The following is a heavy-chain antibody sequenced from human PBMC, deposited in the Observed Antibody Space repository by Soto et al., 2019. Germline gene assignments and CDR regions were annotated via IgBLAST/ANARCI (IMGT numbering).Heavy chain of an antibody. Sequence: PSETLSLTCAVSSGSISSSNWWSWVRQPPGKGLEWIGEIYHSGSTNYNPSLKSRVTISVDKSKNQFSLKLSSVTAADTAVYYCARDGRKVVIASRNFRYFDLWGRGTLVTVSS. CDR3: ARDGRKVVIASRNFRYFDL. CDR1: SGSISSSNW. D-gene: IGHD2-21*01. CDR2: IYHSGST. V-gene: IGHV4-4*02. J-gene: IGHJ2*01.